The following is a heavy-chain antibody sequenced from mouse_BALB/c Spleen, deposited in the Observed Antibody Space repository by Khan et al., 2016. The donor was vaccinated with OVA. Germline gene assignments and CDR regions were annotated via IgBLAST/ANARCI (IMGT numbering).Heavy chain of an antibody. Sequence: EVELVESGGGLVKPGGSLKLSCAASGFTFSSYAMSWVRQTPEKRLEWVASINSGGSFYYSDSVGGRFTISRDNARNVLYLQLSSLTSDDTAMYFGARGHFYGSSDDYWDWDVWGAGTTVTVSS. CDR3: ARGHFYGSSDDYWDWDV. CDR2: INSGGSF. D-gene: IGHD1-1*01. CDR1: GFTFSSYA. V-gene: IGHV5-6-5*01. J-gene: IGHJ1*01.